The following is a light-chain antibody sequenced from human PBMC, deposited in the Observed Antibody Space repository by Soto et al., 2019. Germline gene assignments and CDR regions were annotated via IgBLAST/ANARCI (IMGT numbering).Light chain of an antibody. CDR2: AAS. Sequence: DIQMTQSPSSLSASVGDRVTITCRASQGIRNDLGWYQPKPGKARKRLIYAASRLQSGVPSRLSGSGGGTEFTLTSRSVQPEDFATYCCLQHNSYLTFGQGTRLEIK. V-gene: IGKV1-17*01. CDR1: QGIRND. J-gene: IGKJ5*01. CDR3: LQHNSYLT.